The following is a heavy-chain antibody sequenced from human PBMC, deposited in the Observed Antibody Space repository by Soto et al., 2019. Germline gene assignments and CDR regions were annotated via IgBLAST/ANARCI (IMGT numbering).Heavy chain of an antibody. CDR3: AKEYKLIGQYPWFHP. CDR1: GYPLTGYY. Sequence: ASVKVSCKASGYPLTGYYMHWVRQAPGQGLEWMGWINPNSGVTNYAQKFQDRVTMTRDTSISTAYMELSSLISDDTAVYYCAKEYKLIGQYPWFHPWGQATLVTVSS. D-gene: IGHD2-2*01. J-gene: IGHJ5*02. CDR2: INPNSGVT. V-gene: IGHV1-2*02.